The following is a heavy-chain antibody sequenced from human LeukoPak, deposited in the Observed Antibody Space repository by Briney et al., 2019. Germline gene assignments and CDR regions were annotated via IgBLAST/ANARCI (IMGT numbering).Heavy chain of an antibody. V-gene: IGHV6-1*01. Sequence: SQTLSLTCAISGDSVSSNSAAWNWIRQSPSIGLEWLGRTYYRCKWYNDYAVSVKSRITINPDTSKNQFSLQLNSVTPEDTAVYYCARDQREMTTIMDYYYGMDVWGQGTTVTVSS. D-gene: IGHD5-24*01. CDR2: TYYRCKWYN. CDR1: GDSVSSNSAA. J-gene: IGHJ6*02. CDR3: ARDQREMTTIMDYYYGMDV.